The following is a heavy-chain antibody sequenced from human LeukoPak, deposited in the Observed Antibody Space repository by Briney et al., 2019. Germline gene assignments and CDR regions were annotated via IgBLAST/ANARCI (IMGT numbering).Heavy chain of an antibody. Sequence: GGPLRPSCAASGFTFSDYYMSWIRQGPGKGLEWVSYISSSSSYTNYADSVKGRFTISRDNAKKSLYLQMNSLRAEDTAVYYCARDIVSMADYWGQGTLVTVSS. D-gene: IGHD4/OR15-4a*01. CDR3: ARDIVSMADY. J-gene: IGHJ4*02. CDR1: GFTFSDYY. V-gene: IGHV3-11*06. CDR2: ISSSSSYT.